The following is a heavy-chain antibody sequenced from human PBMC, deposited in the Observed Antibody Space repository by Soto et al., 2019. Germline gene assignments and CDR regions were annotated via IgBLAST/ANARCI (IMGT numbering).Heavy chain of an antibody. V-gene: IGHV1-18*01. CDR2: ISSYNHKT. CDR1: GYTFSNYG. CDR3: ARDRSTNDY. J-gene: IGHJ4*02. Sequence: ASVKVSCKASGYTFSNYGVSWVRQAPGQGLEWMGWISSYNHKTNYAQKFQDRVTMTKDTSTSTAYMELRSLRSDDTAGYYCARDRSTNDYWGQGTQVTVSS.